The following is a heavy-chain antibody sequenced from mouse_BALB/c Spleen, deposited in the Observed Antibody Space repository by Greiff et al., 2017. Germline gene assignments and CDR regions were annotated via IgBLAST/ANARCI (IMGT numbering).Heavy chain of an antibody. CDR1: GFDFSRYW. J-gene: IGHJ3*01. Sequence: EVKLVESGGGLVQPGGSLKLSCAASGFDFSRYWMSWVRQAPGKGLEWIGEINPDSSTINYTPSLKDKFIISRDNAKNTLYLQMSKVRSEDTALYYCAREYGNPFAYWGQGTLVTVSA. D-gene: IGHD2-1*01. CDR3: AREYGNPFAY. V-gene: IGHV4-1*02. CDR2: INPDSSTI.